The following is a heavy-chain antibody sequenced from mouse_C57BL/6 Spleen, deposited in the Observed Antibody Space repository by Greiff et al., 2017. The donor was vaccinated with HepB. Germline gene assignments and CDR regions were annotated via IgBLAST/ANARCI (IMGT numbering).Heavy chain of an antibody. CDR1: GYTFTDYE. Sequence: QVQLKQSGAELVRPGASVTLSCKASGYTFTDYEMHWVKQTPVHGLEWIGAIDPETGGTAYNQKFKGKAILTADKSSSTAYMELRSLTSEDSAVYYCTRKTGTPFDVWGTGTTVTVSS. D-gene: IGHD4-1*01. J-gene: IGHJ1*03. V-gene: IGHV1-15*01. CDR3: TRKTGTPFDV. CDR2: IDPETGGT.